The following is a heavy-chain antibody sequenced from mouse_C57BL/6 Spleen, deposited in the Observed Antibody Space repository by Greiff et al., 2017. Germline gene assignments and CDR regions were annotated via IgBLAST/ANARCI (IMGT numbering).Heavy chain of an antibody. J-gene: IGHJ3*01. CDR2: IRLKSDNYAT. V-gene: IGHV6-3*01. Sequence: EVKVEESGGGLVQPGGSMKLSCVVSGFTFSNYWMNWVRQSPEKGLEWVAQIRLKSDNYATHYAESVKGRFTISRDDSKSSVYLQMDNLRAEDTGIYYCTRSYGYHGRFTYWGQGTLVTVSA. CDR1: GFTFSNYW. D-gene: IGHD2-2*01. CDR3: TRSYGYHGRFTY.